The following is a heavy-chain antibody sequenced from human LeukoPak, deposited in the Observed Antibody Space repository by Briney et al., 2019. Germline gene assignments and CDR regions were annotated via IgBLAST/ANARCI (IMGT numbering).Heavy chain of an antibody. D-gene: IGHD1-26*01. Sequence: GGSLRLSCAASGFTFSTYWMAWARQAPGKGLEGVANIKGDESARHQADSVKGRFTISRDNAQNSVYLQMSSLRGEDTAVYYCARDVGGSLDYWGQGTLVTVSS. CDR2: IKGDESAR. CDR1: GFTFSTYW. CDR3: ARDVGGSLDY. V-gene: IGHV3-7*01. J-gene: IGHJ4*02.